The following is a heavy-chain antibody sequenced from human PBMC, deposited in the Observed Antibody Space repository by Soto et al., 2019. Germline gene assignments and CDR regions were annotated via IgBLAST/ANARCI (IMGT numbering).Heavy chain of an antibody. CDR1: GGSISSYY. Sequence: SETLSLTCTVSGGSISSYYWSWIRQPPGKGLEWIGYIYYSGSTNYNPSLKSRVTISVDTSKNQFSLKLSSVTAADTAVYYCARVADDYGDPRGNLFDPWGQGTLVTVSS. CDR3: ARVADDYGDPRGNLFDP. V-gene: IGHV4-59*08. J-gene: IGHJ5*02. D-gene: IGHD4-17*01. CDR2: IYYSGST.